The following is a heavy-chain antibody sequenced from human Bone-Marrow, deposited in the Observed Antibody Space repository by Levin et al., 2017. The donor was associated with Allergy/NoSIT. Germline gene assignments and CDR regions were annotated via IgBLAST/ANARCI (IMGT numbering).Heavy chain of an antibody. CDR2: INGDGSSA. J-gene: IGHJ4*02. CDR3: ARRHGSGNSYYFDY. D-gene: IGHD3-10*01. Sequence: GGSLRLSCAASGFTLSSYWMHWVRQAPGKGLVWVSRINGDGSSATYADSVEGRFTISRDNAKNTLYLQMNSLRAEDTAVYYCARRHGSGNSYYFDYWGQGTLVTVSS. CDR1: GFTLSSYW. V-gene: IGHV3-74*01.